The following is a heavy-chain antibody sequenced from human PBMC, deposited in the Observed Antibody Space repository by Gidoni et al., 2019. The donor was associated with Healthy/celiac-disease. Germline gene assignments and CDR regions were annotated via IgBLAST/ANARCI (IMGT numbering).Heavy chain of an antibody. Sequence: QLQLQESGPGLVKPSENMSRTCTVAGGYISSSSYYWGWIRQPPGKGLGWISSLYYSGSTYYNPSLKRRVTISVDTSKNQFSLKLSSVTAADTAVYYCARHGPTTVTTGWFDPWGQGTLVTVSS. V-gene: IGHV4-39*01. CDR1: GGYISSSSYY. J-gene: IGHJ5*02. CDR2: LYYSGST. CDR3: ARHGPTTVTTGWFDP. D-gene: IGHD4-17*01.